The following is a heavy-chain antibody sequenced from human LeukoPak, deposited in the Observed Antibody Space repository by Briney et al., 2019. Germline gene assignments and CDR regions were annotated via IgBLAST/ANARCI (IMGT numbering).Heavy chain of an antibody. D-gene: IGHD2-2*01. V-gene: IGHV3-30*01. CDR3: ARVDCRSTSCSPFDY. CDR2: ILYDGSNK. CDR1: GFTFSTYS. Sequence: RAGRSLRLSCAASGFTFSTYSMHRVRQAPGKGLEWVAVILYDGSNKYYADSVKGRFTASRDNSKDTLYLQMNSLRAEDTAVYYCARVDCRSTSCSPFDYWGQGTLVTVSS. J-gene: IGHJ4*02.